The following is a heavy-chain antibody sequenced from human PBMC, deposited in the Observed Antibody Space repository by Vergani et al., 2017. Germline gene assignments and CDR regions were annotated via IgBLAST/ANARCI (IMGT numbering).Heavy chain of an antibody. Sequence: QVQLVESGGGVVQPGRSLRLSCAASGFTFSSYGMHWVRQAPGKGLEWVAVISYDGSNKYYADSVKGRFTISRDNSKNTLYLQMNSLRAEDTAVYYCARDAWELDYWGQGTLVTVSS. V-gene: IGHV3-30*03. CDR2: ISYDGSNK. CDR1: GFTFSSYG. CDR3: ARDAWELDY. D-gene: IGHD1-26*01. J-gene: IGHJ4*02.